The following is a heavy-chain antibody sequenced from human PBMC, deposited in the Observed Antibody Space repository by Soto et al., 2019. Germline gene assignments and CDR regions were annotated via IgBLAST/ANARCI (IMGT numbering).Heavy chain of an antibody. D-gene: IGHD2-21*01. J-gene: IGHJ4*02. CDR3: ARAKVVGIGSLPYYFDY. Sequence: PSETLSLTCTVSGGSVSSGSYDWSWIRQPPGKGLEWIGYIYYSGSTNYNPSLKSRVTISVDTSKNQFSLKLSSVTAADTVVYYCARAKVVGIGSLPYYFDYWGQGTLVTVSS. CDR2: IYYSGST. CDR1: GGSVSSGSYD. V-gene: IGHV4-61*01.